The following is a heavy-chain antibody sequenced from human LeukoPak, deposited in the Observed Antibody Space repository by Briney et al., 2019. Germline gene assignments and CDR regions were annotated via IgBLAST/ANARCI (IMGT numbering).Heavy chain of an antibody. CDR2: IWYDGSTK. D-gene: IGHD2-21*02. CDR3: ARWGDGSRLDY. CDR1: GFTFRSHG. V-gene: IGHV3-33*01. Sequence: PGGSLRLSCAASGFTFRSHGMYWVRQAPGKGLEGVAVIWYDGSTKYYGDAVKGRFTISRDNSKDMLYLQMNSLRVEDTAVYYCARWGDGSRLDYWGQGTLVTVSS. J-gene: IGHJ4*02.